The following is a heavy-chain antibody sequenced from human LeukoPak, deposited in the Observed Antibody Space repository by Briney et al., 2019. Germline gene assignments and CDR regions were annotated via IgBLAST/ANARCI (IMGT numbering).Heavy chain of an antibody. CDR2: ISGSSSYI. Sequence: GGSLRLSCAASGFTFSSYSMNWVRQAPGKGLEWVSSISGSSSYIYYADSVKGRFTISRDNAKNSLYVQMNSLRAEDTAVYYCARATREIQLWLDFAWFDPWGQGTLVTVSS. J-gene: IGHJ5*02. V-gene: IGHV3-21*01. CDR3: ARATREIQLWLDFAWFDP. D-gene: IGHD5-18*01. CDR1: GFTFSSYS.